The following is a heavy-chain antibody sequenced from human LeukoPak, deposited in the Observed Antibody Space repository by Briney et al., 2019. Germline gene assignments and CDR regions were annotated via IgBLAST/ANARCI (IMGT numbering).Heavy chain of an antibody. Sequence: GGSLRLSCAVPGVTFSTHGMHWVRQAPGKGLEWVAFISYDGSNKYYADSVKGRFTISRDNSKNTLYLEMNSLRPEDTALYCCAKDYSSSSDYFDFWGQGTLVTVSS. CDR1: GVTFSTHG. V-gene: IGHV3-30*18. CDR2: ISYDGSNK. J-gene: IGHJ4*02. CDR3: AKDYSSSSDYFDF. D-gene: IGHD6-13*01.